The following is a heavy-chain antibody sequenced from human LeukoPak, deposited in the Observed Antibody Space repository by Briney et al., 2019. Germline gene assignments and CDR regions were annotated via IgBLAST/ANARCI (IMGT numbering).Heavy chain of an antibody. CDR2: ISYDGSNK. CDR3: ASSEKPVGRWFDP. V-gene: IGHV3-30*01. Sequence: GRSLRLPCAASGFTFSSYAMHWVRQAPGKGLEWVAVISYDGSNKYYADSVKGRFTISRDNSKNTLYLQMNSLRAEDTAVYYCASSEKPVGRWFDPWGQGTLVTVSS. CDR1: GFTFSSYA. J-gene: IGHJ5*02.